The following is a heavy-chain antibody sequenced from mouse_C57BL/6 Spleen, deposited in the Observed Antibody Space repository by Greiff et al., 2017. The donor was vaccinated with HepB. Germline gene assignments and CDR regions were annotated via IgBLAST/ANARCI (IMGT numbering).Heavy chain of an antibody. CDR3: ARGSIYYDYEGYFDY. V-gene: IGHV5-4*03. CDR1: GFTFSSYA. Sequence: DVKVEESGGGLVKPGGSLKLSCAASGFTFSSYAMSWVRQTPEKRLEWVATISDGGSYTYYPDNVKGRFTSSRDNAKNNLYLQMSHLTSEDTAMYYCARGSIYYDYEGYFDYWGQGTTLTVSS. J-gene: IGHJ2*01. D-gene: IGHD2-4*01. CDR2: ISDGGSYT.